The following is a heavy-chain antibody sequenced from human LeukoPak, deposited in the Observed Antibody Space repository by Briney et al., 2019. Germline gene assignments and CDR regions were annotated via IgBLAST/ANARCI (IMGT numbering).Heavy chain of an antibody. CDR2: ISHSGST. J-gene: IGHJ5*02. CDR1: GGSFSGYY. V-gene: IGHV4-34*01. CDR3: ARGLPYLWMYYDILTGYYGRSGWFDP. D-gene: IGHD3-9*01. Sequence: SETLSLTCAVYGGSFSGYYWSWIRQPPGKGLEWIGEISHSGSTNYNPSLKSRVTISVGTSKNQFSLKLSSVTAADTAVYYCARGLPYLWMYYDILTGYYGRSGWFDPWGQGTLVTVSS.